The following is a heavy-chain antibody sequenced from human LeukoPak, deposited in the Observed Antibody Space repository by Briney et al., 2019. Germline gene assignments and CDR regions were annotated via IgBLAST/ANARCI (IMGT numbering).Heavy chain of an antibody. CDR2: ITNSGNSK. CDR1: EFTFSSYS. CDR3: ARAYNSGSGYYNTPYDAFDI. V-gene: IGHV3-48*01. J-gene: IGHJ3*02. Sequence: GGSLRLSCAASEFTFSSYSMNWVRQAPGKGLEWVSYITNSGNSKSYADSVKSRFTISRDNTKNTLYLQMNSLRAEDTAVYYCARAYNSGSGYYNTPYDAFDIWGQGTMVTVSS. D-gene: IGHD3-22*01.